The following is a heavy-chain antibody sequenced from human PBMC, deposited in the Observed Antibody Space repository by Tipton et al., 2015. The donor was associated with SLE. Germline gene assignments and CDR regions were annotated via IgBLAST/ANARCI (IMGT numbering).Heavy chain of an antibody. CDR2: IYYSGST. D-gene: IGHD2-21*01. CDR1: GGSISSGGYY. CDR3: ARRDGLNGFDI. Sequence: TLSLTCTVSGGSISSGGYYWSWIRQHPGKGLEWIGYIYYSGSTYYNPSLKSRVTISVDTSKNQYSLKLSSVTAADTAVYFCARRDGLNGFDIWGRGTMVTVSS. J-gene: IGHJ3*02. V-gene: IGHV4-31*03.